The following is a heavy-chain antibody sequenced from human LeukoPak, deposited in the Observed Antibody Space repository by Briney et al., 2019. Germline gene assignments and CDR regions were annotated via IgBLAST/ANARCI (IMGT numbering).Heavy chain of an antibody. Sequence: ASVKVSCKASGYTFTGYYMHWVRQAPGQGLEWMGWISAYNGNTNYAQKLQGRVTMTTDTSTSTAYMELRSLRSDDTAVYYCARDRLIMITFGGVNNWFDPWGQGTLVTVSS. V-gene: IGHV1-18*04. CDR1: GYTFTGYY. J-gene: IGHJ5*02. CDR2: ISAYNGNT. CDR3: ARDRLIMITFGGVNNWFDP. D-gene: IGHD3-16*01.